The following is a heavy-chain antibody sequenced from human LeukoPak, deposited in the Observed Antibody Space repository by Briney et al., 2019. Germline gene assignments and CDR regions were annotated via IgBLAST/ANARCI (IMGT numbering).Heavy chain of an antibody. CDR1: GGSISSYY. J-gene: IGHJ4*02. CDR2: IYYSGST. D-gene: IGHD6-19*01. Sequence: EASETPSLTCTVSGGSISSYYWSWIRQPPGKGLEWIGYIYYSGSTNYNPSLKSRVTISVDTSKNQFSLKLSSVTAADTAVYYCARRGAVAGENDYWGQGTLVTVSS. V-gene: IGHV4-59*08. CDR3: ARRGAVAGENDY.